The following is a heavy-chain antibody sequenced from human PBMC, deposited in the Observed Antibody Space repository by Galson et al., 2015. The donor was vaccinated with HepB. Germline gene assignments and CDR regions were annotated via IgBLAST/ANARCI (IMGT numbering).Heavy chain of an antibody. Sequence: SLRLSCAASGFTFSSYGMHWVRQAPGKGLEWVAVIWYDGSNKYYADSVKGRFTISRDNSKNTLYLQMNSLRAEDTAVYYCARASGSGSYLDYWGQGTLVTVSS. CDR3: ARASGSGSYLDY. D-gene: IGHD3-10*01. V-gene: IGHV3-33*01. CDR2: IWYDGSNK. CDR1: GFTFSSYG. J-gene: IGHJ4*02.